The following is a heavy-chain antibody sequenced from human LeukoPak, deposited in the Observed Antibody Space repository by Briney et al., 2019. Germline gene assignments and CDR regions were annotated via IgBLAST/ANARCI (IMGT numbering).Heavy chain of an antibody. J-gene: IGHJ3*02. CDR1: GGSISSYY. CDR2: IYYSGST. CDR3: ARTGRGRPAGTYAFDI. V-gene: IGHV4-59*08. Sequence: PSETLSLTCTVSGGSISSYYWSWIRQPPGKGLEWIGYIYYSGSTNYNPSLKSRVTISVDTSKNQFSLKLSSVTAADTAVYYCARTGRGRPAGTYAFDIWGQGTMVTVSS. D-gene: IGHD6-13*01.